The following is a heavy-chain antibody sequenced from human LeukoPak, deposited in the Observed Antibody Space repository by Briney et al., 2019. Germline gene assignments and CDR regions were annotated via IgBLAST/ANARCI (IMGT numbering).Heavy chain of an antibody. Sequence: PGGSLRLSCAASGFTFSSYAMSWVRQAPGKGLEWVSAISGSGGSTYYADSVKGRFTISRDNSKNTLYLQMNSLRAEDTAVYNCAKNDILTGYYPNWGQGTLVTVSS. D-gene: IGHD3-9*01. V-gene: IGHV3-23*01. J-gene: IGHJ4*02. CDR3: AKNDILTGYYPN. CDR1: GFTFSSYA. CDR2: ISGSGGST.